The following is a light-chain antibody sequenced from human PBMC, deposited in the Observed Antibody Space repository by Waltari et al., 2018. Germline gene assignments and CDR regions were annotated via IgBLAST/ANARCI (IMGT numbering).Light chain of an antibody. CDR2: CAS. J-gene: IGKJ2*01. CDR3: QQYNNWLMYT. V-gene: IGKV3-15*01. CDR1: QSVSSN. Sequence: EIVMTQSPATLSGSPGERATLSCRASQSVSSNLAWYQQQPGQAPRLLIYCASTRATGIPARFSGSGSGTEFTLTISSLQSEDFAVYYCQQYNNWLMYTFGQGTKLEIK.